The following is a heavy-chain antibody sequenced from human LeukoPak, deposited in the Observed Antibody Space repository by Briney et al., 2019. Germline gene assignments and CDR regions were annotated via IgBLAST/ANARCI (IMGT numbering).Heavy chain of an antibody. Sequence: SETLSLTCAVYGGSFSGYYWSWIRQPPGKGLGWIGEINRSASTNYNPSLKSRVTISIDTSKNQFSLKLSSVTAADTAVYYCARRGPPRTMLRGVKSGWFDPWGQGTLVTVSS. CDR2: INRSAST. J-gene: IGHJ5*02. CDR1: GGSFSGYY. CDR3: ARRGPPRTMLRGVKSGWFDP. V-gene: IGHV4-34*01. D-gene: IGHD3-10*01.